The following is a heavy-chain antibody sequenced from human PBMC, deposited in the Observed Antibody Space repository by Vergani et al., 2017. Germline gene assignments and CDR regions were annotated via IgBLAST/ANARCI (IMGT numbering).Heavy chain of an antibody. D-gene: IGHD2-2*01. CDR2: INPNSGGT. J-gene: IGHJ4*02. V-gene: IGHV1-2*02. Sequence: QVQLVQSGAEVKKPGASVKVSCKASGYTFTDYFMHWVRQAPGQGLEWMGWINPNSGGTNYAQKFQGRVTMTRDTSISTAYMELSNLRSDDTAVYYCARLGTSSNRDYVDYWGQGTLVTVSS. CDR1: GYTFTDYF. CDR3: ARLGTSSNRDYVDY.